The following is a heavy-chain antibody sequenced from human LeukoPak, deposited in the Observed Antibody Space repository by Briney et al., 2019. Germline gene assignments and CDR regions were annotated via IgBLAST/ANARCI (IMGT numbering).Heavy chain of an antibody. J-gene: IGHJ6*02. CDR2: ISYDGSNK. V-gene: IGHV3-30-3*01. Sequence: GRSLRLSCAASGFTFSSYAMHWVRQAPGKGLEWVAVISYDGSNKYYADSVKGRFTISRDNSKNTLYLQMNSLRAEDTAVYYCARSGAFGELFFYGMDVWGQGTTVTVFS. CDR1: GFTFSSYA. CDR3: ARSGAFGELFFYGMDV. D-gene: IGHD3-10*01.